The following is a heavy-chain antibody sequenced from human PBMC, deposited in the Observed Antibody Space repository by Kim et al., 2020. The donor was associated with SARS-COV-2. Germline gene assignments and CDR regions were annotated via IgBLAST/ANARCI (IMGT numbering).Heavy chain of an antibody. J-gene: IGHJ5*02. V-gene: IGHV3-74*01. Sequence: GGSLRLSCVASGFTLSGYWMNWVRQAPGKGLVWVSRINSDGRRTNYADAVKGRFTVSIDNAKNTLYLQLNSLRAEDTAVYYCTRGSAGSGYGWWFDPWGQGALVTVS. CDR1: GFTLSGYW. CDR2: INSDGRRT. CDR3: TRGSAGSGYGWWFDP. D-gene: IGHD5-12*01.